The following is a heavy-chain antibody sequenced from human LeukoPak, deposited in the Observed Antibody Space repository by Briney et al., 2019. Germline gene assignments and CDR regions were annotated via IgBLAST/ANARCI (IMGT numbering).Heavy chain of an antibody. CDR2: IYYSGST. V-gene: IGHV4-61*01. Sequence: SETLSLTCTVSGGSISSSYYWSWIRQPPGKGLEWIGYIYYSGSTNYNPSLKSRVTISVDTSKNQFSLKLSSVTAADTAVYYCARGYSYGNPFDYWGQGTLVTVSS. J-gene: IGHJ4*02. CDR3: ARGYSYGNPFDY. D-gene: IGHD5-18*01. CDR1: GGSISSSYY.